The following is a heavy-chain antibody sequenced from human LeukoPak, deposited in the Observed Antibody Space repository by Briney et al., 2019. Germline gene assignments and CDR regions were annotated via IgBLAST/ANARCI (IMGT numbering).Heavy chain of an antibody. V-gene: IGHV3-23*01. CDR2: ITGSGDYT. D-gene: IGHD3-22*01. J-gene: IGHJ4*02. CDR1: GFTFSGYA. CDR3: AKDGLYYDGSAHVYYFDY. Sequence: GGSLRLSCAASGFTFSGYAMTWVRQAPGKGLKWVSSITGSGDYTYYIDSVKGRFTISRDNSKNILYLQMNSLRGEDTALYYCAKDGLYYDGSAHVYYFDYWGQGTLVAVSS.